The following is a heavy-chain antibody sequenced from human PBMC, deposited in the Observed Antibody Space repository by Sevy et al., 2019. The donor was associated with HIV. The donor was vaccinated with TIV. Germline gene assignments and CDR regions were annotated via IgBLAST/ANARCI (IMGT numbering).Heavy chain of an antibody. CDR2: ISNSGTTI. Sequence: GGSLRLSCAASGFIFSSYEMNWVRQAPGKGLEWVSYISNSGTTIYYSDSVKGRFTISRDNARNSLYLQMNSLRAEDTAVYYCARDLPPSATTVAHFDCWGRGTLVTVSS. J-gene: IGHJ4*02. D-gene: IGHD4-17*01. CDR1: GFIFSSYE. CDR3: ARDLPPSATTVAHFDC. V-gene: IGHV3-48*03.